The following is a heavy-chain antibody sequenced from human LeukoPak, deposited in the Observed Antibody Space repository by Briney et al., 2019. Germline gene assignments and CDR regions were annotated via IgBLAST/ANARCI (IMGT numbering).Heavy chain of an antibody. CDR1: GFTFSSYE. CDR2: ISSSGSTI. D-gene: IGHD3-10*01. V-gene: IGHV3-48*03. J-gene: IGHJ4*02. Sequence: GGSLRLSCAASGFTFSSYEMNWVRQAPPEGLEWVSYISSSGSTIYYADSVKDRFTISRDNAKNSLYLQMNSLRAEDTAVYYCARTNMVRGVINFDYWGQGTLVTVSS. CDR3: ARTNMVRGVINFDY.